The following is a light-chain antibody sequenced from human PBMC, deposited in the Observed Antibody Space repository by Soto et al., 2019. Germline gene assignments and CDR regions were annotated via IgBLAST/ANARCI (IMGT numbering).Light chain of an antibody. Sequence: EIVLTQSPGTLSLSPGERATLSCRASQSVSSSYLAWYQQKPGQAPRLLIYGASSRATGIPDRFSGSGFGTDFTLTISRLEPEDFAVYYCQHYGSSQWTDGQRTKVEIK. CDR3: QHYGSSQWT. CDR1: QSVSSSY. CDR2: GAS. J-gene: IGKJ1*01. V-gene: IGKV3-20*01.